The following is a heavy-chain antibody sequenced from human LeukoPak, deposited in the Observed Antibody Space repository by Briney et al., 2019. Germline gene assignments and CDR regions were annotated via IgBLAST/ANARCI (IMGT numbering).Heavy chain of an antibody. CDR3: ARDRAGTQVWVEFDS. D-gene: IGHD3-16*01. J-gene: IGHJ5*01. CDR1: GFSVSNYY. V-gene: IGHV3-66*03. Sequence: GGSLRLSCAGSGFSVSNYYMNWVRQAPGKGLEWVSLIRDSGETFYADSVKGRFTISRDNSKNTVYLQMNRLRVEDTAVYFCARDRAGTQVWVEFDSWGQGTLVTVSS. CDR2: IRDSGET.